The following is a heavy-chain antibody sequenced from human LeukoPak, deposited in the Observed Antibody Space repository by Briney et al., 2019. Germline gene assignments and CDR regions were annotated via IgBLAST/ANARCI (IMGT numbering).Heavy chain of an antibody. Sequence: GGSLRLSCAASGFTFSNAWMSWVRQAPGKGLEWVGRIKSKTDGGTTDYAAPVKGRFTISRDDSKNTLYLQMNSLKTEDTAVYYCTPEYDISTGYFHWGQGTLVTVSS. CDR1: GFTFSNAW. D-gene: IGHD3-9*01. J-gene: IGHJ4*02. V-gene: IGHV3-15*01. CDR2: IKSKTDGGTT. CDR3: TPEYDISTGYFH.